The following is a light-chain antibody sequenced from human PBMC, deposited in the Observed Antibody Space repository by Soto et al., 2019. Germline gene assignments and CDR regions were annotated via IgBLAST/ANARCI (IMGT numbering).Light chain of an antibody. J-gene: IGKJ1*01. Sequence: VLSPSPPTLAVSPGDTVTLSYSASQRLGGNVAWYQQKPGQAPSLFIDRASSRATGLPARFSARWAGTDFTLTISRMEPDDFAVYYCQHYGSPGTFGQGTKVDIK. CDR3: QHYGSPGT. CDR1: QRLGGN. CDR2: RAS. V-gene: IGKV3-20*01.